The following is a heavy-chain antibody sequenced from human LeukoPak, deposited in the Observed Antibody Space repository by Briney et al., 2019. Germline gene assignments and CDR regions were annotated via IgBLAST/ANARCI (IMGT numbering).Heavy chain of an antibody. CDR3: ARDPSSSYYLDS. D-gene: IGHD6-6*01. J-gene: IGHJ4*02. Sequence: ASVKVSYKASGYTFTRYYIHWVRQAPGQGPEWMGWMNPNSGGTNYAHKFQGRVTLTRDTSISTAYMELSGLRSDDTAVYYCARDPSSSYYLDSWGRGTQVNVSS. CDR2: MNPNSGGT. V-gene: IGHV1-2*02. CDR1: GYTFTRYY.